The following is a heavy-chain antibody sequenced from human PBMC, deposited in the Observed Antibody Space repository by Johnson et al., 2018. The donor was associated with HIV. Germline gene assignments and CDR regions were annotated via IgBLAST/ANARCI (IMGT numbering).Heavy chain of an antibody. CDR2: INWNGGST. CDR3: AKDRTRYSDAFDI. V-gene: IGHV3-9*01. J-gene: IGHJ3*02. D-gene: IGHD2-15*01. CDR1: GFTFDDYA. Sequence: DVQVVESGGGLVQPGRSLRLSCAASGFTFDDYAMHWVRQAPGEGLEWVSGINWNGGSTGYADSVKGRFTISRDNAKNSLYLQMNSLRAEDTALYYCAKDRTRYSDAFDIWGQGTMVTVSS.